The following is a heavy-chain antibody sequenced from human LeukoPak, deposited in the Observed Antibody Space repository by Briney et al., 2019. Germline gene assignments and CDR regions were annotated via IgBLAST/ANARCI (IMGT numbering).Heavy chain of an antibody. D-gene: IGHD2-15*01. CDR2: IYYSGTT. J-gene: IGHJ6*03. CDR3: ARGLRYCSGGRCYFPPPYYYYMDV. Sequence: SETLSLTCTVSGGSISSYYWSWIRQPPGKGLEWIGYIYYSGTTNYNPSLKSRVTISVDTSKNQFSLKLRFVTAADTAVYYCARGLRYCSGGRCYFPPPYYYYMDVWGKGTTVTISS. V-gene: IGHV4-59*01. CDR1: GGSISSYY.